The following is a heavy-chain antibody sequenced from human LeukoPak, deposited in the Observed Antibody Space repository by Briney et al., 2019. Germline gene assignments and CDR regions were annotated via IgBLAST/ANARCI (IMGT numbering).Heavy chain of an antibody. CDR1: GFTFSSYG. CDR2: ISYDGSNK. D-gene: IGHD3-22*01. J-gene: IGHJ5*02. CDR3: AKSRWTYYDCGES. Sequence: PGGSLRLSCAASGFTFSSYGMHWVRQAPGKGLEWVAVISYDGSNKYYADSVKGRFTISSDNSKNTLYLQMDSLRAEDTAVYYCAKSRWTYYDCGESWGQGTLVTVSS. V-gene: IGHV3-30*18.